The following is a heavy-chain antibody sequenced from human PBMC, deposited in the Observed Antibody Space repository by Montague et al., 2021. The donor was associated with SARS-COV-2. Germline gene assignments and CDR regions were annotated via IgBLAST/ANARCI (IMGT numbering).Heavy chain of an antibody. CDR1: GGSITSSAYY. Sequence: SETLSLTCTVSGGSITSSAYYWSWIRQSPGKGLEWIGTIYYSGNTYSNPSLKSRLTISMDTSKSQVSLKINSVTAADTAVYFCESLGSPAYCGGDCYLSDYGTDVWGQGARVTVSS. J-gene: IGHJ6*02. V-gene: IGHV4-39*01. D-gene: IGHD2-21*02. CDR3: ESLGSPAYCGGDCYLSDYGTDV. CDR2: IYYSGNT.